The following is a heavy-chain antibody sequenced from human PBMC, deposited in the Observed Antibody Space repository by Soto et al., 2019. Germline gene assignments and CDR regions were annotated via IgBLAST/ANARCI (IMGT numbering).Heavy chain of an antibody. V-gene: IGHV1-2*04. CDR2: INPNSGGT. CDR3: AREASIAPQYGMDV. D-gene: IGHD6-6*01. CDR1: GYTFTGYY. J-gene: IGHJ6*02. Sequence: ASVKVSCKASGYTFTGYYMHWVRQAPGQGLEWMGWINPNSGGTNYAQKFQGWVTMTRDTSISTAYMELSRLRSDDTAVYYCAREASIAPQYGMDVWGQGTTVTVSS.